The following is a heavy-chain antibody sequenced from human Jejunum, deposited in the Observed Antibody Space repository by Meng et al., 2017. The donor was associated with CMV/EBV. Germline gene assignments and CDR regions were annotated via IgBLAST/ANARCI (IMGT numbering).Heavy chain of an antibody. J-gene: IGHJ4*02. CDR3: TRDGLQYTEGSAY. CDR2: ISPYNGDT. Sequence: QVSLVQSGVEVQPPGDSVKASCKASGYSFTNYGITWIRQAPGQGLEYMGWISPYNGDTNYGQNFQGRMTMTTDTSTTTAYMELRSLRSDDTALYYCTRDGLQYTEGSAYWGQGTLVTVSS. V-gene: IGHV1-18*01. D-gene: IGHD3/OR15-3a*01. CDR1: GYSFTNYG.